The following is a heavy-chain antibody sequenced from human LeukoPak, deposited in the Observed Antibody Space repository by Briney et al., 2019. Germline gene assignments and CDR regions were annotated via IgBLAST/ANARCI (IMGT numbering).Heavy chain of an antibody. Sequence: GESLKISCKGSGYSCTSYWIGWVRQMPGKGLEWMGIIYPGDSDTRYSPSFQGQVTISADESISTAYLQWSSLKASDTAMYYCASPGSSSSRIVRYWGQGTLVTVSS. CDR1: GYSCTSYW. J-gene: IGHJ4*02. CDR2: IYPGDSDT. D-gene: IGHD6-6*01. V-gene: IGHV5-51*01. CDR3: ASPGSSSSRIVRY.